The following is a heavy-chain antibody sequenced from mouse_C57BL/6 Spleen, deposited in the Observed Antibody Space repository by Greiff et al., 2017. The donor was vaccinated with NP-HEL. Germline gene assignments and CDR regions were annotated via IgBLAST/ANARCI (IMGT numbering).Heavy chain of an antibody. J-gene: IGHJ2*01. CDR1: GYTFTSYW. CDR3: ALLRGDY. D-gene: IGHD1-1*01. Sequence: QVQLKESGAELVMPGASVKLSCKASGYTFTSYWMHWVKQRPGQGLEWIGEIDPSDSYTNYNQKFKGKSTLTVDKSSSTAYMQLSSLTSEDSAVYYCALLRGDYWGQGTTLTVSS. V-gene: IGHV1-69*01. CDR2: IDPSDSYT.